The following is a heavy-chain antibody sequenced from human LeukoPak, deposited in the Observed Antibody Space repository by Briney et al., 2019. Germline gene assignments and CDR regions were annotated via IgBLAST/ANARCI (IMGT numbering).Heavy chain of an antibody. CDR2: IYYSGST. J-gene: IGHJ6*02. D-gene: IGHD2-8*01. CDR3: ARQGPYCTNGVCFTFMDV. CDR1: GGSISSSSYY. V-gene: IGHV4-39*01. Sequence: SETLSLTCTVSGGSISSSSYYWGWIRQPPGKGLKWSVSIYYSGSTYYNPSLKSRVTISVDTSKNQLSLTLSSVTAADTAVYYCARQGPYCTNGVCFTFMDVWGQGTTVTVSS.